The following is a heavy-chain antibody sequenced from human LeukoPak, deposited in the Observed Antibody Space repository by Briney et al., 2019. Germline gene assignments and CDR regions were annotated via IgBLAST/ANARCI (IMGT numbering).Heavy chain of an antibody. V-gene: IGHV4-61*02. CDR3: ARGLNSAPSYYFDS. D-gene: IGHD1-7*01. Sequence: SQTLSLTCTVSGDSINSGRYYWSWIRQPAGKGLEWIGRIYSSGRTNYNPSLKSRVTMSVDTSKNQFSLELSSVTAADTAVYYCARGLNSAPSYYFDSWGQGTLVTVFS. J-gene: IGHJ4*02. CDR1: GDSINSGRYY. CDR2: IYSSGRT.